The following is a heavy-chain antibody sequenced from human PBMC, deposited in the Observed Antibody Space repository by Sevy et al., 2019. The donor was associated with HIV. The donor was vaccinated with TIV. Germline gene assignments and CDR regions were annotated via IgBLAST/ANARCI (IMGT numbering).Heavy chain of an antibody. D-gene: IGHD3-22*01. CDR2: IGAYNGNT. CDR3: ARDITPYYYDSSGHLDAFDI. CDR1: GYTFSSYG. Sequence: ASVKVSCKASGYTFSSYGISWVRQAPGQGLEWMGWIGAYNGNTNYAQKLQGRVTMTTDTSTSTAYMELRSLRSDDTAVYYCARDITPYYYDSSGHLDAFDIWGQGTMVTVSS. V-gene: IGHV1-18*04. J-gene: IGHJ3*02.